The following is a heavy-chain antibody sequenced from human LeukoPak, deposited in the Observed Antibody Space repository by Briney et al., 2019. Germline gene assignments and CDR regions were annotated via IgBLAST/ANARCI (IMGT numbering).Heavy chain of an antibody. D-gene: IGHD2-2*01. J-gene: IGHJ5*01. CDR2: IIPIFGTA. CDR3: ARTREEYQLPSPVWFDS. V-gene: IGHV1-69*13. Sequence: SVKVSCKASGGTFSSYAISWVRQAPGQGLEWMGGIIPIFGTANYAQKFQGRVTITADESTSTAYMELSSLRSEDTAVYYCARTREEYQLPSPVWFDSWGQGTLVTVSS. CDR1: GGTFSSYA.